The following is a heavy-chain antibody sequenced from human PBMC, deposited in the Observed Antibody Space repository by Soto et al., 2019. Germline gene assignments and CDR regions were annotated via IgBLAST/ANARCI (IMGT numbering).Heavy chain of an antibody. J-gene: IGHJ6*02. V-gene: IGHV3-23*01. CDR3: AKDENYCSSTSCYGMDV. D-gene: IGHD2-2*01. CDR2: ISGSGGST. CDR1: GFTFSSYA. Sequence: QPGGSLRLSCAASGFTFSSYAMSWVRQAPGKGLEWVSAISGSGGSTYYADSVKGRFTISRDNSKNTLYLQMNSLRAEDTAVYYCAKDENYCSSTSCYGMDVWGQGTTVTVSS.